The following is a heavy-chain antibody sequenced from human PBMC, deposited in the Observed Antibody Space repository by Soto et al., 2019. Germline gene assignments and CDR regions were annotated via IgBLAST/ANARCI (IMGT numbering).Heavy chain of an antibody. CDR3: ARAGGSCYFPRCDNWFDP. CDR1: GGTFSSYA. D-gene: IGHD2-15*01. J-gene: IGHJ5*02. CDR2: IIPIFGTA. V-gene: IGHV1-69*13. Sequence: EASVKVSCKASGGTFSSYAISWVRQAPGQGLEWMGGIIPIFGTANYAQKFQGRVTITADESTSTAYVELSSLRSEDTAVYYCARAGGSCYFPRCDNWFDPWGQGTLVTVSS.